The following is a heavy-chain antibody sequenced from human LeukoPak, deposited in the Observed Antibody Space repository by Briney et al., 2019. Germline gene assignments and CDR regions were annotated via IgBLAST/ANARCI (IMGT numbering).Heavy chain of an antibody. CDR2: ISGSGGST. CDR3: AKETVVVVAATPDAFDI. Sequence: GGSLRLSCAASGFTFSSYAISWVRQAPGKGLEWVSGISGSGGSTHYADSVKDRFTISRDNSKNTLYLQMNSLRAEDTAVYYCAKETVVVVAATPDAFDIWGQGTMVTVSS. J-gene: IGHJ3*02. D-gene: IGHD2-15*01. CDR1: GFTFSSYA. V-gene: IGHV3-23*01.